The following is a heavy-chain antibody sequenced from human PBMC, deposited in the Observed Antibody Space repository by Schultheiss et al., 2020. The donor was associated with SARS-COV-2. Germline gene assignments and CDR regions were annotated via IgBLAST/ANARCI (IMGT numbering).Heavy chain of an antibody. D-gene: IGHD5-18*01. CDR3: ARSLTAMGEFDP. V-gene: IGHV4-39*07. CDR2: IYHSGST. CDR1: GGSVSSGSDH. Sequence: SQTLSLTCTVSGGSVSSGSDHWSWIRQPPGKGLEWIGSIYHSGSTYYNPSLKSRVTISVDTSKNQFSLKLSSVTAADTAVYYCARSLTAMGEFDPWGQGTLVTVSS. J-gene: IGHJ5*02.